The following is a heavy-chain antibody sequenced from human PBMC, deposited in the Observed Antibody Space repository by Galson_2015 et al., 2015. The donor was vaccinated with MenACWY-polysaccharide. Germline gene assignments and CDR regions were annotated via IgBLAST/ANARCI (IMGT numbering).Heavy chain of an antibody. CDR2: IRSSGTNT. J-gene: IGHJ5*02. D-gene: IGHD3-3*01. CDR1: GFTFSTHW. CDR3: AKDSTDFWSVAGRFDH. V-gene: IGHV3-23*01. Sequence: SLRLSCAASGFTFSTHWMHWVRQAPGKGLVWLSAIRSSGTNTYYADSVKGRFTISRDNSKNTLYLQMNSLRAEDTAVYYCAKDSTDFWSVAGRFDHWGQGTLVTVSS.